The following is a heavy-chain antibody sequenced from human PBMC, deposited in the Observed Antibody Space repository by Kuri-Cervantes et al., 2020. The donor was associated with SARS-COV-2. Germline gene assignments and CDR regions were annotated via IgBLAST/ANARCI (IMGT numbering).Heavy chain of an antibody. D-gene: IGHD5-12*01. CDR3: ARDWGYSGYEYFDY. J-gene: IGHJ4*02. Sequence: GGSLRLSCAASGFTFSSYSMNWVRQAPGKGLEWVAVISYDGSNKYYADSVKGRFTISRDNAKNSLYLQMNSLRAEDTAVYYCARDWGYSGYEYFDYWGQGTLVTVSS. V-gene: IGHV3-30*03. CDR1: GFTFSSYS. CDR2: ISYDGSNK.